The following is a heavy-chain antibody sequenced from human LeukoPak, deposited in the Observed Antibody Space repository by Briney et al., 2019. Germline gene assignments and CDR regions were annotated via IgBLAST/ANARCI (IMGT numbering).Heavy chain of an antibody. CDR2: INPNSGGT. Sequence: GASVKVSCKASGYTFTGYYMHWVRQAPGQGLEWMGWINPNSGGTNYAQKFQGRVTMTRDTSISTAYMELSRLRSDDTAVYYCARDPSNTSGRMTWFDSWGPGTLVTVSS. J-gene: IGHJ5*01. CDR3: ARDPSNTSGRMTWFDS. D-gene: IGHD2-2*01. V-gene: IGHV1-2*02. CDR1: GYTFTGYY.